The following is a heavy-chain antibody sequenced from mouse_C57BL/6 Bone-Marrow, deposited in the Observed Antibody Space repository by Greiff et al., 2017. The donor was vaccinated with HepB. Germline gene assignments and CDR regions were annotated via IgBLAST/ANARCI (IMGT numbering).Heavy chain of an antibody. J-gene: IGHJ4*01. D-gene: IGHD1-1*01. Sequence: EVQLVESGGGLVKPGGSLKLSCAASGFTFSDYGMHWVRQAPEKGLEWVAYISSGSSTIYYADTVKGRFTISRDTAKNTLFLQITSLRSEDTAMYYCARFITTVVATREGAMDYWGQGTSVTVSS. CDR3: ARFITTVVATREGAMDY. CDR1: GFTFSDYG. V-gene: IGHV5-17*01. CDR2: ISSGSSTI.